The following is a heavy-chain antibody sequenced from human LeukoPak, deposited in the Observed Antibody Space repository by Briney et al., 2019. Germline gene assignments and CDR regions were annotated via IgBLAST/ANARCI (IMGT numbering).Heavy chain of an antibody. J-gene: IGHJ5*02. V-gene: IGHV1-46*01. Sequence: ASVKVSCKASGYTFTTYHMHWVRQAPGQGLEWVGMIDTSDGNTNCAQKFQGRVTMTRDTSTSTVYMELSYLRSEDTAVYYCATDRSGGTWFDPWGQGTLVTVSS. CDR3: ATDRSGGTWFDP. D-gene: IGHD2-15*01. CDR2: IDTSDGNT. CDR1: GYTFTTYH.